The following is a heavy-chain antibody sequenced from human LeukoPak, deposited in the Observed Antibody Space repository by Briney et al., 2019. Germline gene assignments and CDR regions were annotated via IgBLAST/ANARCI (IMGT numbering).Heavy chain of an antibody. Sequence: PGGSLRLSCAASGFTFSSYSMNWVRQAPGKGLEWVSYISSSSSTIYYADSVKGRFTISRDNAKNSLYLQMNSLRAEDTAVYYCARERARRMGYYDSSGYYYVFDYWGQGTLVTVSS. CDR1: GFTFSSYS. D-gene: IGHD3-22*01. CDR3: ARERARRMGYYDSSGYYYVFDY. J-gene: IGHJ4*02. CDR2: ISSSSSTI. V-gene: IGHV3-48*01.